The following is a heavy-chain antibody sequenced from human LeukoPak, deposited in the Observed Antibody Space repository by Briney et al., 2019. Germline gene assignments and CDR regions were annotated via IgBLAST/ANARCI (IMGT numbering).Heavy chain of an antibody. CDR3: ARDFGAFDY. J-gene: IGHJ4*02. V-gene: IGHV3-30*03. CDR1: GFTSSSYG. Sequence: GGSLRLSCAAPGFTSSSYGMHWVRQAPGKGLEWVAVISYDGSNKYYADSVKGRFTISRDNSKNTLYPQMNSLRAEDTAVYYCARDFGAFDYWGQGTLVTVSS. CDR2: ISYDGSNK. D-gene: IGHD3-10*01.